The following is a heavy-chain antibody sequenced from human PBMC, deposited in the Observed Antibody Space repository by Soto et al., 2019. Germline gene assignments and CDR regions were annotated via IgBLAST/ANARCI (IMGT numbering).Heavy chain of an antibody. V-gene: IGHV3-23*01. CDR2: ISGSGGST. J-gene: IGHJ4*02. D-gene: IGHD2-2*01. CDR3: AKDPPRVVVPAAINSEFDY. Sequence: GGSLRLSCAASGFTFSSYAMSWVRQAPGKGLEWVSAISGSGGSTYYADSVKGRFTISRDNSKNTLYLQMNSLRAEDTAVYYCAKDPPRVVVPAAINSEFDYWGQGTLVTVSS. CDR1: GFTFSSYA.